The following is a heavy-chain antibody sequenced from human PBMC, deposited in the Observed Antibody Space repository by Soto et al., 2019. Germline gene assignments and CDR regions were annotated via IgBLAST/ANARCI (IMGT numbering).Heavy chain of an antibody. Sequence: SETLSLTCAVYGGSFSGYYWGWIRQPPGKGLEWIGEINHSGSTNYNPSLKSRVTISVDTSKNQFSLKLSSVTAADTAVYYCARGGYYGSGSYEYYYYYYGMDVWGQGTTVTVSS. CDR2: INHSGST. J-gene: IGHJ6*02. V-gene: IGHV4-34*01. D-gene: IGHD3-10*01. CDR3: ARGGYYGSGSYEYYYYYYGMDV. CDR1: GGSFSGYY.